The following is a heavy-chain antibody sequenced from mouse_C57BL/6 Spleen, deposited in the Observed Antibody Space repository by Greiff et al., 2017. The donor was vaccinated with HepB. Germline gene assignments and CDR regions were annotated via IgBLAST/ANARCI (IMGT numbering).Heavy chain of an antibody. CDR1: GYTFTSYW. Sequence: QVQLQQPGAELVRPGSSVKLSCKASGYTFTSYWMHWVKQRPIQGLEWIGNIDPSDSETHYNQKFKDKATLTVDKSSSTAYMQLSILTSKDSAVYYCARKGYYPFDYWGQGTTLTVSS. CDR2: IDPSDSET. V-gene: IGHV1-52*01. CDR3: ARKGYYPFDY. D-gene: IGHD1-1*02. J-gene: IGHJ2*01.